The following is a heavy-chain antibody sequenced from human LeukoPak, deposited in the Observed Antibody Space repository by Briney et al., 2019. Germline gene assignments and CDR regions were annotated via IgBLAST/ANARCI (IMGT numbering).Heavy chain of an antibody. D-gene: IGHD6-13*01. Sequence: GGSLRLSCAASGFTFSGSAMHWVRQASGKGLEWVGRIRSKANSYATAYAASVKGRFTISRDDSKNTAYLQMNSPKTEDTAVYYCTSRYSSSWSQFYYWGQGTLVTVSS. V-gene: IGHV3-73*01. CDR2: IRSKANSYAT. CDR1: GFTFSGSA. CDR3: TSRYSSSWSQFYY. J-gene: IGHJ4*02.